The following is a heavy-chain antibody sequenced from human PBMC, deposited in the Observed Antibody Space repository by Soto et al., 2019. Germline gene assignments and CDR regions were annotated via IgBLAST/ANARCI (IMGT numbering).Heavy chain of an antibody. D-gene: IGHD3-10*01. J-gene: IGHJ4*02. CDR3: AREHDYGSGSYYN. Sequence: QVQLQESGSGLEKPSQTLSLTCTVSGGSISSGDYYWSWIRQPPGKGLEWIGYIYYSGSTYYNPSLKSRVTISVDTSKNQFSLKLSSVTAADTAVYYCAREHDYGSGSYYNWGQGTLVTVSS. V-gene: IGHV4-30-4*01. CDR2: IYYSGST. CDR1: GGSISSGDYY.